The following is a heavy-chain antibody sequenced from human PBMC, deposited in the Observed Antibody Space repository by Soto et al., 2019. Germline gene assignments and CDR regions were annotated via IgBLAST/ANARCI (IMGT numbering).Heavy chain of an antibody. CDR3: ARGRYSSGYYVYYFDY. CDR2: IIPIFGTA. Sequence: QVQLVQSGAEVKKPGSSVKVSCKASGGTFSSYAISWVRQAPRQGLEWMGGIIPIFGTANYAQKFQGRVTITADKSTSTAYMELSSLRSEDTAVYYCARGRYSSGYYVYYFDYWGQGTLVTVSS. V-gene: IGHV1-69*06. D-gene: IGHD3-22*01. J-gene: IGHJ4*02. CDR1: GGTFSSYA.